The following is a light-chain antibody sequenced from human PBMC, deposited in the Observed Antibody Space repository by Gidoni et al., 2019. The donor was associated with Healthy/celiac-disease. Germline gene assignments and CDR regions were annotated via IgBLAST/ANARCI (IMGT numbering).Light chain of an antibody. CDR1: QSVSSY. J-gene: IGKJ4*01. CDR2: DAS. CDR3: QQRSNWPLT. V-gene: IGKV3-11*01. Sequence: DIVFPPSPATLSLSPGESATLSSRASQSVSSYLAWYQQKPGQAPRLLIYDASNRATGIPARFSGSGSGTDFTLTISSLEPEDFAVYYCQQRSNWPLTFGGGTKVEIK.